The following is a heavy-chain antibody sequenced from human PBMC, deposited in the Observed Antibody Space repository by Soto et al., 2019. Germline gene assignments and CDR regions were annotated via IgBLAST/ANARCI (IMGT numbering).Heavy chain of an antibody. Sequence: GGSLRLSCAASGFTFSSYGMHWVRQAPGKGLEWVAVISYDGSNKYYADSVKGRFTISRDNSKNTLYLQMNSLRAEDTAVYYCAKDHAARPLDPYSSSWYFDYWGQGTLVTVSS. J-gene: IGHJ4*02. CDR3: AKDHAARPLDPYSSSWYFDY. CDR1: GFTFSSYG. D-gene: IGHD6-13*01. CDR2: ISYDGSNK. V-gene: IGHV3-30*18.